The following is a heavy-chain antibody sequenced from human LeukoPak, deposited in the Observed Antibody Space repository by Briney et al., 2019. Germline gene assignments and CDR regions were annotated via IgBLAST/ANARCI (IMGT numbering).Heavy chain of an antibody. V-gene: IGHV3-21*01. CDR3: ARVPLLWFGESFNYFDY. CDR2: ISSSSSYI. J-gene: IGHJ4*02. CDR1: GFTFSSYS. Sequence: GGSLRLSCAASGFTFSSYSMNWVRQAPGKGLEWVSSISSSSSYIYYADSVKGRFTISRANAKNSLYLQMNSLRAADTAVYYCARVPLLWFGESFNYFDYWAQGTLVTVSS. D-gene: IGHD3-10*01.